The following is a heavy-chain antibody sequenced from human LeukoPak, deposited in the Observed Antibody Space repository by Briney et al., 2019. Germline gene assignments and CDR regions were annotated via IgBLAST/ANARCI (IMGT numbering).Heavy chain of an antibody. CDR2: IYGGGDT. D-gene: IGHD1-26*01. V-gene: IGHV3-53*01. CDR3: ARDGDSGSYSTFEY. J-gene: IGHJ4*02. Sequence: PGGSLRLSCAVSGFTVSSNYMSWVRQAPGKGLEWVSVIYGGGDTHYADSVKGRFTISRDNSKNTVYLQMNSLTAEDTAVYYCARDGDSGSYSTFEYWGQGTLVTVSS. CDR1: GFTVSSNY.